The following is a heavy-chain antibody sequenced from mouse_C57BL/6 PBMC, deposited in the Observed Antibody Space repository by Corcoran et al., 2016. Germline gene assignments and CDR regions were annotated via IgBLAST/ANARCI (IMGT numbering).Heavy chain of an antibody. CDR1: GYTFTTYG. CDR3: ARNPPNYRAMDY. Sequence: QIQLVQSGPELKKPGETVKISCKASGYTFTTYGMSWVKQAPGKGLKWMGWINTYSGVPTYADDFKGRFAFSLETSASTAYVQINNLKNEDTATYFCARNPPNYRAMDYWGQGTSVTVSS. V-gene: IGHV9-3*01. D-gene: IGHD2-1*01. J-gene: IGHJ4*01. CDR2: INTYSGVP.